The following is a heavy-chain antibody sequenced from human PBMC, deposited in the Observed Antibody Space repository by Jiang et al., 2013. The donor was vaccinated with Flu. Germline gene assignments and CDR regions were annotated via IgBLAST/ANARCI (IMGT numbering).Heavy chain of an antibody. CDR2: LNSGNGNP. Sequence: SGAEVKKPGASVKVSCKASGYNFTTYDIHWVRQAPGQRLEWMGWLNSGNGNPKYSQKFQGRVTITWDTSASAVYMELSSLRSEDTAVYYCARRPLIGAFDYWGQGTLVTVSS. D-gene: IGHD1-26*01. CDR1: GYNFTTYD. V-gene: IGHV1-3*01. CDR3: ARRPLIGAFDY. J-gene: IGHJ4*02.